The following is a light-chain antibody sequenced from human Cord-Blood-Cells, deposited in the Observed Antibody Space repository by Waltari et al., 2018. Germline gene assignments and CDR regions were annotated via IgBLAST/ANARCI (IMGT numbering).Light chain of an antibody. CDR2: GAS. CDR3: QQYDNLPLT. Sequence: DIQMTQSPSSLSASVGDRVTITCQASQDISNYLNWYQQKTGEAPKLLIFGASNLETVVPSGISGSGSGTDFTFTISSLQPEDIATYDCQQYDNLPLTFGGGTKVEIK. J-gene: IGKJ4*01. V-gene: IGKV1-33*01. CDR1: QDISNY.